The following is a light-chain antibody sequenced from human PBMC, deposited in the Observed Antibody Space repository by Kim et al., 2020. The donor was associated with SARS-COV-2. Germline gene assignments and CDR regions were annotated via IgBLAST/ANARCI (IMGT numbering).Light chain of an antibody. J-gene: IGLJ2*01. Sequence: PGGTVTLTCGSSTGAVTFDHYPYWFQQKPGQAPRTLIYDTHHKHTWTPVRFSGSLLGGKAALTLSGAQPEDEADYFCLLSCSGVVVFGGGTKVTVL. V-gene: IGLV7-46*01. CDR3: LLSCSGVVV. CDR2: DTH. CDR1: TGAVTFDHY.